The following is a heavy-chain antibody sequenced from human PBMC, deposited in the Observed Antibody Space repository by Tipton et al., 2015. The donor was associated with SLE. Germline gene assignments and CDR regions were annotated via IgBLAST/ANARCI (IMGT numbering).Heavy chain of an antibody. V-gene: IGHV3-23*01. CDR1: GFTFSSYS. Sequence: SLRLSCAASGFTFSSYSMNWVRQAPGKGLEWVSAISGSGGSTYYADSVKGRFTISRDNSKNTLYLQMNSLRAEDTAVYYCARDLGYCSSTSCYRDAFDIWGQGTMVTVSS. CDR3: ARDLGYCSSTSCYRDAFDI. CDR2: ISGSGGST. J-gene: IGHJ3*02. D-gene: IGHD2-2*02.